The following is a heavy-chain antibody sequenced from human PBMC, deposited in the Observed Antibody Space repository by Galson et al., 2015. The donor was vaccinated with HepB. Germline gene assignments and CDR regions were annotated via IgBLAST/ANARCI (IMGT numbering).Heavy chain of an antibody. CDR2: INHSGST. V-gene: IGHV4-34*01. J-gene: IGHJ5*02. Sequence: SETLSLTCAVYGGSFSGYYWSWIRQPPGKGLEWIGEINHSGSTNYDPSLKSRVTISVDTSKNQFSLKLSSVTAADTAVYYCAGEMRSNSSWWFDPWGQGTLVTVSS. CDR3: AGEMRSNSSWWFDP. D-gene: IGHD6-6*01. CDR1: GGSFSGYY.